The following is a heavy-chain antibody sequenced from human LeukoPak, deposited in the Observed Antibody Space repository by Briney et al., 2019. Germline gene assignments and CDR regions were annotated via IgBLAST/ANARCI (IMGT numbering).Heavy chain of an antibody. CDR3: ARGGVVPAAIAPYYYYYYGMDV. J-gene: IGHJ6*02. CDR1: GFTFSSYS. D-gene: IGHD2-2*01. V-gene: IGHV3-21*01. CDR2: ISSSSSYI. Sequence: GGSLRLSCAASGFTFSSYSMNWVRQAPGKGLEWVSSISSSSSYIYYADSVKGRFTISRDNAKNSLYLQMNSLRAEDTAVYYCARGGVVPAAIAPYYYYYYGMDVWGQGTRVTVSS.